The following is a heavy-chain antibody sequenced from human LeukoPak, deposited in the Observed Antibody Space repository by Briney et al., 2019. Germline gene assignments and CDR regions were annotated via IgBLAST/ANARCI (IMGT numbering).Heavy chain of an antibody. CDR3: ARRLGTSGALIGY. V-gene: IGHV4-39*01. CDR1: GGSISSSSYY. CDR2: IYYTGST. Sequence: SETLSLTCTVSGGSISSSSYYWGWIRQPPGKGLEWIGSIYYTGSTYYNPSLKSRVTISVDTSKNQFSLRLSSVTAADTAVYYCARRLGTSGALIGYWGQGTLVTVSS. J-gene: IGHJ4*02. D-gene: IGHD3-16*01.